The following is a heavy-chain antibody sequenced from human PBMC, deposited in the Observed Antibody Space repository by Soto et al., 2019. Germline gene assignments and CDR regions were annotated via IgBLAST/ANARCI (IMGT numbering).Heavy chain of an antibody. D-gene: IGHD4-17*01. V-gene: IGHV3-48*01. CDR3: ARVLVPVTNYYYMDV. CDR1: GFSFSSYG. J-gene: IGHJ6*03. Sequence: EVQVVESGGGLVQPGGSLRLSCAASGFSFSSYGMNWVRQVPGKGLEWVSYISSSSRTIYYAESVKDRFTISRDNAKNSLYLQMNSLRVEDTAVYYCARVLVPVTNYYYMDVWGKGTTVTGSS. CDR2: ISSSSRTI.